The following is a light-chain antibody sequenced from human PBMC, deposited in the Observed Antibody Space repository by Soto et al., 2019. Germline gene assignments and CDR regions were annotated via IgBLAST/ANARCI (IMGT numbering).Light chain of an antibody. CDR1: QSVSSSY. V-gene: IGKV3-20*01. J-gene: IGKJ3*01. Sequence: IVLTQSPGTLSLSPGERATLSCRASQSVSSSYLAWYQQKPGPAPRLLIYGASSRATGIPDRFSGSGSGTDFTLTISRLEPEDFAVYYCQQYGSSRGFTFGPGTKVDIK. CDR3: QQYGSSRGFT. CDR2: GAS.